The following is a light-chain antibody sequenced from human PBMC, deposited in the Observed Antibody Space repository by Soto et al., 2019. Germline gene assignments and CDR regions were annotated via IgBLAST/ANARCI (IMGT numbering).Light chain of an antibody. V-gene: IGKV3-11*01. CDR1: QSVDFY. CDR3: QQRGNWPRIT. CDR2: DGV. Sequence: EIVLTQSPATLSLSPGDRATLSCRASQSVDFYLAWFQQKPGQPPRLLIYDGVNRALGIPARFSASGSGTDFTRTIDSLQPEDFAVYYCQQRGNWPRITFGQGTRLEMK. J-gene: IGKJ5*01.